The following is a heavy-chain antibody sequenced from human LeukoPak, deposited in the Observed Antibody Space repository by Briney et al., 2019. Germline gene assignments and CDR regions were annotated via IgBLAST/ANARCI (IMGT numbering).Heavy chain of an antibody. Sequence: PGRSLRLSCAASGFTFSSYGMHWVRQAPGKGLEWVAVISYDGSNKYYADSVKGRFTISRDNSKNTLYLQMNSLRGEDTAVYYCAKDWSEWGQGTLVTVSS. CDR3: AKDWSE. J-gene: IGHJ4*02. CDR1: GFTFSSYG. V-gene: IGHV3-30*18. CDR2: ISYDGSNK. D-gene: IGHD3-3*01.